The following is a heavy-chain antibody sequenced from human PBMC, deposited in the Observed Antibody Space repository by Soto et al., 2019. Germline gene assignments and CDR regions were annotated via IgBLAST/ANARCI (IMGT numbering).Heavy chain of an antibody. CDR1: GGSISSSSYY. J-gene: IGHJ4*02. Sequence: QLQLQESGPGLVKPSETLSLTCTVSGGSISSSSYYWGWIRQPPGKGLEWIGSIYYSGSTYYNPSLQSRVTISVDTSKNQYSPNLSSVTAADTAVYYCARHTPAISISDHWGQGTLVTVSS. CDR2: IYYSGST. D-gene: IGHD2-15*01. CDR3: ARHTPAISISDH. V-gene: IGHV4-39*01.